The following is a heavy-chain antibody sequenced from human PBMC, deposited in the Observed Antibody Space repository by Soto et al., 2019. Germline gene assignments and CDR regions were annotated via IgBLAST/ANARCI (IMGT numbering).Heavy chain of an antibody. D-gene: IGHD3-3*01. CDR1: GGTIISYY. CDR2: MFYTGST. J-gene: IGHJ4*02. CDR3: AREDDLWSGYLAQ. V-gene: IGHV4-59*01. Sequence: PSETLSLTCTVSGGTIISYYWSWIRQPPGKGLELIGYMFYTGSTNYNPSLKSRVTISIDTSKNQFSLKLSSVSAADTAVYYCAREDDLWSGYLAQWGQGTLVTVSS.